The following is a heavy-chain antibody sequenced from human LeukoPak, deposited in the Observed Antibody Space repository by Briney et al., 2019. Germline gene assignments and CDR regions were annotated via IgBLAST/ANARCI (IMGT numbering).Heavy chain of an antibody. V-gene: IGHV1-8*01. D-gene: IGHD1-14*01. J-gene: IGHJ2*01. CDR2: MNPSSGYT. CDR3: ARITDHNWYFDL. Sequence: ASVKVSCKASGYPFTTYDINWVRKATGQGLEWMGWMNPSSGYTGYSQKFQGRVTMTRNTSITTAYMELSSLRSEDTAVYYCARITDHNWYFDLWGRGTLVAVSS. CDR1: GYPFTTYD.